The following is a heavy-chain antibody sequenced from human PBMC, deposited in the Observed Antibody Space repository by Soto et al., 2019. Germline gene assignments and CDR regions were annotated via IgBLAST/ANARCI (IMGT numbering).Heavy chain of an antibody. V-gene: IGHV3-33*01. CDR1: GFTFSSYG. D-gene: IGHD4-17*01. CDR3: ASDGDYVLDAFDI. J-gene: IGHJ3*02. CDR2: IWYDGSNK. Sequence: QVQLVESGGGVVQPGRSLRLSCAASGFTFSSYGMHWVRQAPGKGLEWVAVIWYDGSNKYYADSVKGRFTISRDNSENTLYLQMNSLRAEDTAVYYCASDGDYVLDAFDIWGQGTMVTVSS.